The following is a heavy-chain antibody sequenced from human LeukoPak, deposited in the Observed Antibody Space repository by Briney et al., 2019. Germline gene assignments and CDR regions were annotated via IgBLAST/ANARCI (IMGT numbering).Heavy chain of an antibody. V-gene: IGHV4-34*01. D-gene: IGHD6-13*01. Sequence: KPSETLSLTCAVYSGSFSGYYWTWIRQPPGKGLEWIGEINHSGSTYYNPSLKSRVTISVDTSKNQFSLKLSSVTAADTAVYYCATTSSSWLTHDYWGQGTLVTVSS. J-gene: IGHJ4*02. CDR2: INHSGST. CDR3: ATTSSSWLTHDY. CDR1: SGSFSGYY.